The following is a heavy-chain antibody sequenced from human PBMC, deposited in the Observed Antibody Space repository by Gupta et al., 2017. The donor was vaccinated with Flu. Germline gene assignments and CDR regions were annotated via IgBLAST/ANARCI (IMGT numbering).Heavy chain of an antibody. CDR3: ARKPNCGGDCYTCDY. V-gene: IGHV3-11*01. D-gene: IGHD2-21*02. CDR2: ISSSGSIK. Sequence: QVQLVESGGGLVKPGGSLRLSCAASGFSFSDYYMSWIRQAPGKGLEWVSYISSSGSIKDYADSVKGRFTISRDNAKNSLYLQMNSLRAEDTAVYYCARKPNCGGDCYTCDYWGQGTLVTVSS. J-gene: IGHJ4*02. CDR1: GFSFSDYY.